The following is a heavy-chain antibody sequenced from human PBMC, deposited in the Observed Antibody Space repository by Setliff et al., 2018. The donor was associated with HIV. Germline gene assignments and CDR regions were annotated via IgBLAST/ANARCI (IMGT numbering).Heavy chain of an antibody. D-gene: IGHD2-8*02. CDR1: GVSISGHY. J-gene: IGHJ4*02. CDR3: ARLIHTGLLYLDY. Sequence: SETLSLTCSVSGVSISGHYWTWVRQPPGKGLEWIGYTYTSGTTQYNPPLESRVTISLDTAKDQVSLKLRSVTAADTALYYCARLIHTGLLYLDYWGLGMLVTVSS. CDR2: TYTSGTT. V-gene: IGHV4-4*09.